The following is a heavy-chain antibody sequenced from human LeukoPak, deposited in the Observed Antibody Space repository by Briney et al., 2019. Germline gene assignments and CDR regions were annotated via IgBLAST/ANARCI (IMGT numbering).Heavy chain of an antibody. Sequence: GGSLRLSCAASGFTFSSYWMHWVRQAPGKGLEWVSYISSSGSTIYYADSVKGRFTISRDNAKNSLYLQMNSLRAEDTAVYYCARDRRGSSDYYFDYWGQGTLVTVSS. V-gene: IGHV3-48*04. D-gene: IGHD1-26*01. CDR3: ARDRRGSSDYYFDY. J-gene: IGHJ4*02. CDR1: GFTFSSYW. CDR2: ISSSGSTI.